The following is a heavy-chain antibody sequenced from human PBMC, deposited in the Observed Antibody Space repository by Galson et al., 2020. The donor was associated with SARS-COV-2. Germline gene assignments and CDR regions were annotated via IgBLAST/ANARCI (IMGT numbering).Heavy chain of an antibody. D-gene: IGHD3-16*01. J-gene: IGHJ6*02. CDR2: ISYDGSNK. Sequence: GGSLRLSCVASGFPFGSYGMHWVRQAPGKGLEWVALISYDGSNKYYGDSVKGRFTISRDNSKNSLYLQVNSLRAEDTAVYYCAKEGGSYAYYYYGLDVWGLGTTVTVS. V-gene: IGHV3-30*18. CDR3: AKEGGSYAYYYYGLDV. CDR1: GFPFGSYG.